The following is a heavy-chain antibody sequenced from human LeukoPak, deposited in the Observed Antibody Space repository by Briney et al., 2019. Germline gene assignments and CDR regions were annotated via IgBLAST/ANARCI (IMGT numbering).Heavy chain of an antibody. CDR2: ISSDGSNK. CDR3: ARGVTNDFWSGYGWFDP. D-gene: IGHD3-3*01. Sequence: GGSLRLSCAAPGFTFSSYTIHWVRQAPGKGLEWVALISSDGSNKFYANSVKGRFTISRDNSKKTVYLQMNSLRGEDTAVYSCARGVTNDFWSGYGWFDPWGQGTLVTVSS. J-gene: IGHJ5*02. CDR1: GFTFSSYT. V-gene: IGHV3-30*04.